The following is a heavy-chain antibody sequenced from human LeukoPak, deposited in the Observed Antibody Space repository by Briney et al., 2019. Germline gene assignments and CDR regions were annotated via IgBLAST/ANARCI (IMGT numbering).Heavy chain of an antibody. CDR2: IHYSANT. J-gene: IGHJ4*02. V-gene: IGHV4-39*01. CDR1: GGSISSSSYY. CDR3: ARIITENLRRFDY. Sequence: SETRSLTCTVSGGSISSSSYYWGWIRHPPGKGREWIGSIHYSANTYYNPSRKRRVTISVDTSKNQFSLKLSSVTAADTAVYYCARIITENLRRFDYWGQGTLVTVSS. D-gene: IGHD1-20*01.